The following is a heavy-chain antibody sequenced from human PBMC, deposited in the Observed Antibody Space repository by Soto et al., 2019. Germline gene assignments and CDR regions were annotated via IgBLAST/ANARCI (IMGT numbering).Heavy chain of an antibody. D-gene: IGHD6-19*01. V-gene: IGHV3-11*05. CDR2: ISSSSSNT. CDR3: ARGTYSSGWYVLDYFDY. Sequence: QVQLVESGGGLVKPGGSLRLSCAASGFTFSDYYMSWIRQAPGKGLKWVSYISSSSSNTNYADSVKGRITTSRDNAKNSLYLQMNSLRAEDTAVYYCARGTYSSGWYVLDYFDYWGQGTLVTVSS. CDR1: GFTFSDYY. J-gene: IGHJ4*02.